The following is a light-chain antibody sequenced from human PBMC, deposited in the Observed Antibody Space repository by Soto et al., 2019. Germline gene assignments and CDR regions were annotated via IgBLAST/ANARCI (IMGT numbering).Light chain of an antibody. CDR3: QQYSTYTPRT. CDR1: QSISIW. J-gene: IGKJ1*01. Sequence: DVQMTQYTSTLSASVGDRVTITCRASQSISIWLAWYQQKPGKAPKILIYKASSLESGVPSRFSGSGSGTEFTLTISSLQPDDFATYYCQQYSTYTPRTFGQGTKVDIK. V-gene: IGKV1-5*03. CDR2: KAS.